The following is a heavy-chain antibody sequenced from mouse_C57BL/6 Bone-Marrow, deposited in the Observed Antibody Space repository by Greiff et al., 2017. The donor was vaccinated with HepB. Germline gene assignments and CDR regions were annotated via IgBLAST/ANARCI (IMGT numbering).Heavy chain of an antibody. V-gene: IGHV1-80*01. CDR3: ARGIDDGYLGAY. CDR2: IYPGDGDT. CDR1: GYAFSSYW. J-gene: IGHJ3*01. Sequence: VQLQQSGAELVKPGASVKISCKASGYAFSSYWMNWVKQSPGKGLEWIGQIYPGDGDTNYNGKFKGKATLTADTSSSTAYMQQSSLTSEDSAVYFCARGIDDGYLGAYWGQGTLVTVSA. D-gene: IGHD2-3*01.